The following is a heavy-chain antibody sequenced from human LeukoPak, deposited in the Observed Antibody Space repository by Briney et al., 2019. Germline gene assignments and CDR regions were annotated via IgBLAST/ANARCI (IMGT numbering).Heavy chain of an antibody. CDR1: GFTFDDYA. Sequence: GGSLRLSCAAFGFTFDDYAMHWGRQAPGKGLEWVSGISWNSGSIGYADSVKGRFTISRDNAKNSLYLQMNSLRAEDTALYYCAKGPYSSGWLDYWGQGALVTVSS. CDR2: ISWNSGSI. J-gene: IGHJ4*02. D-gene: IGHD6-19*01. CDR3: AKGPYSSGWLDY. V-gene: IGHV3-9*01.